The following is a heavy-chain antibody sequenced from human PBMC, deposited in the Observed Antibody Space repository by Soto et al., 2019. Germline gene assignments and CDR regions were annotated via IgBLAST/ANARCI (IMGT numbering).Heavy chain of an antibody. CDR1: GFTFSSYA. CDR2: ISGSGGST. Sequence: GGSLRLSCAASGFTFSSYAMSWVRQAPGKGLEWVSAISGSGGSTYYADSVKGRFTISRDNSKNTLYLQMNSLRAEDTAVYYCAKGPLLWFGELFPAEYFQHWGQGTLVTVS. V-gene: IGHV3-23*01. CDR3: AKGPLLWFGELFPAEYFQH. D-gene: IGHD3-10*01. J-gene: IGHJ1*01.